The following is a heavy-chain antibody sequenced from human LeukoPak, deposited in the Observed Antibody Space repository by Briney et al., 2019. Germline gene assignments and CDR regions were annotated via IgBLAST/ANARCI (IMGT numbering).Heavy chain of an antibody. V-gene: IGHV3-33*01. CDR1: GFTFFSYG. Sequence: GKSLRLSCAASGFTFFSYGLHWVRQAPGKGLEWVAVIWSDEINKYYADSVKGRFTISRDNSKNTLYLQMNSLRAEDTAVYYCARDGFLSSSYYYYYMDVWGKGTTVTVSS. D-gene: IGHD6-6*01. J-gene: IGHJ6*03. CDR3: ARDGFLSSSYYYYYMDV. CDR2: IWSDEINK.